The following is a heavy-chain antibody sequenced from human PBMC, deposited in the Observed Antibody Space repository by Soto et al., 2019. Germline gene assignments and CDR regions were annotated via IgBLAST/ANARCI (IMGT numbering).Heavy chain of an antibody. CDR2: IKSKTDGGTT. J-gene: IGHJ3*02. CDR3: TTGTMVRGVIIPDAFDI. Sequence: GGSLRLSCAASGFTFSNAWMSWVRQAPGKGLEWVGRIKSKTDGGTTDYAAPVKGRFTISRDDSKNTLYLQMNSLKTEDTAVYYCTTGTMVRGVIIPDAFDIWGQGTMVTVSS. CDR1: GFTFSNAW. D-gene: IGHD3-10*01. V-gene: IGHV3-15*01.